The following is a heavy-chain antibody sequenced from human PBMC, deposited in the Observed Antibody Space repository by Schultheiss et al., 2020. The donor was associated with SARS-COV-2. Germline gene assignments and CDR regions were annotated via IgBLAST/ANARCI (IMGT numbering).Heavy chain of an antibody. V-gene: IGHV3-23*01. CDR2: ISSSGSGGST. Sequence: GGSLRLSCAASGFTFSSYEMNWVRQAPGKGLEWVSYISSSGSGGSTYYADSVKGRFTISRDNSKNTLYLQMNSLRAEDTAVYYCAKGLIIVATISQPFDYWGHGALVTVAS. D-gene: IGHD5-12*01. CDR1: GFTFSSYE. J-gene: IGHJ4*01. CDR3: AKGLIIVATISQPFDY.